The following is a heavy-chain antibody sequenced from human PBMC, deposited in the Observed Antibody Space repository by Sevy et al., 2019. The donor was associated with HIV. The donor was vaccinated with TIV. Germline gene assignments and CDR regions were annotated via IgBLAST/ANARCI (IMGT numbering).Heavy chain of an antibody. CDR1: GFTFGTYT. J-gene: IGHJ6*02. V-gene: IGHV3-23*01. CDR2: ISGSAGTT. Sequence: GGSLRLSCAASGFTFGTYTMNWVRQAPGKGLEWVSAISGSAGTTYYAHSVKDRFTISRDNSKKTVYLQMNSMRGEDTAIYYCAKGDSTFYGMDVWGQGTTVTVSS. CDR3: AKGDSTFYGMDV. D-gene: IGHD6-13*01.